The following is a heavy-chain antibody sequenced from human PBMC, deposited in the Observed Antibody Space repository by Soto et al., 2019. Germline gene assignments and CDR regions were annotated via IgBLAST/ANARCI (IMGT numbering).Heavy chain of an antibody. J-gene: IGHJ4*02. V-gene: IGHV3-73*01. CDR2: IRSKANSYAT. D-gene: IGHD3-10*01. CDR3: TRTYYYGSGSYYMVFDY. Sequence: PGGSLRLSCAASGFTFSCSAMHWVRQASGKGLEWVGRIRSKANSYATAYAASVNGRFTISRDDSKNTAYLQMNSLKTEDTAVYYCTRTYYYGSGSYYMVFDYWGQGTLVTVSS. CDR1: GFTFSCSA.